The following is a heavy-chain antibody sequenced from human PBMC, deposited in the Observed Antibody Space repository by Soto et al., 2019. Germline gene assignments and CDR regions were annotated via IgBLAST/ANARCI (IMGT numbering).Heavy chain of an antibody. D-gene: IGHD2-2*01. CDR1: GGSFSGYY. CDR2: INHSGST. CDR3: ARIGRDRNIVVVPAARGWFDP. J-gene: IGHJ5*02. V-gene: IGHV4-34*01. Sequence: SETLSLTCAVYGGSFSGYYWSWIRQPPGKGLEWIGEINHSGSTNYNPSLKSRVTISVDTSKNQFSLKLGSVTAADTAVYYCARIGRDRNIVVVPAARGWFDPWGQGTLVTVSS.